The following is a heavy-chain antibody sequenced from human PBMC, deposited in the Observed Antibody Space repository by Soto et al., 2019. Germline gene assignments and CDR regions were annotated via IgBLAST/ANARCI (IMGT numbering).Heavy chain of an antibody. CDR3: GRNGFSGDYSLTYFDP. D-gene: IGHD4-17*01. V-gene: IGHV5-51*01. CDR1: GYSFTNYW. Sequence: PGESLKISCKGSGYSFTNYWIAWVRQMPGKGLEYMGIIYPSDSDTRYSPSFQGQVTISADKSISTAYLQWSSLKASDTAIYYCGRNGFSGDYSLTYFDPVGQGTLAPV. J-gene: IGHJ5*02. CDR2: IYPSDSDT.